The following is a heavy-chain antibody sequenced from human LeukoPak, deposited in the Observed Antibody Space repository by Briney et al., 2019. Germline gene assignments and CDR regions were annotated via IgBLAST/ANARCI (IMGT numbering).Heavy chain of an antibody. CDR2: ISSNGGTT. CDR1: GFTFSAYA. V-gene: IGHV3-64D*09. Sequence: PGGSLRLSCEASGFTFSAYAMTWVRQAPGKGLEYVSAISSNGGTTYYADSVKGRFTISRDNSKNMLYLQMSSLRAEDTAVYHCVKPPWPFQSGYSYDYFDSWGQGTLVTVSS. CDR3: VKPPWPFQSGYSYDYFDS. J-gene: IGHJ4*02. D-gene: IGHD5-18*01.